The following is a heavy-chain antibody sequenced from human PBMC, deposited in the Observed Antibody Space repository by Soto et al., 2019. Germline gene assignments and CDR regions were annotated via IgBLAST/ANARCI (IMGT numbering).Heavy chain of an antibody. J-gene: IGHJ4*02. Sequence: TGGSLRLSCTASGFTFSSYEMNWVRQAPGEGLEWVSYISSGGITIYYADSVKGRFTISRDNAENSLYLQVISLRAEDTAVYYCARGGTSMIVAKNFDYWGQGTLVTVSS. D-gene: IGHD3-22*01. CDR1: GFTFSSYE. CDR3: ARGGTSMIVAKNFDY. CDR2: ISSGGITI. V-gene: IGHV3-48*03.